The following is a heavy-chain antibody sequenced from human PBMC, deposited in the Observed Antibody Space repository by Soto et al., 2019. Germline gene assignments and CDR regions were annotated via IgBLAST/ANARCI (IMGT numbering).Heavy chain of an antibody. CDR2: IYYCGST. CDR1: GGSISSYY. Sequence: QVQLQESGPGLVKPSETLSLTCTVSGGSISSYYWSWIRQPPGKGLEWIGYIYYCGSTNYNPSLKSRVTLSVAASKNQFSQKLSSVTAADTAVYYCARYNWYFDLWGRGTLVTVSS. V-gene: IGHV4-59*01. CDR3: ARYNWYFDL. J-gene: IGHJ2*01.